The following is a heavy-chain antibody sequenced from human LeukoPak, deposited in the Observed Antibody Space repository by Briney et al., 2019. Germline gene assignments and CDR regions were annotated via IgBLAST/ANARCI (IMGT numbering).Heavy chain of an antibody. CDR1: GYTFTSYY. D-gene: IGHD1-1*01. V-gene: IGHV1-46*01. CDR2: INPSGGST. CDR3: ATDTLARLDD. J-gene: IGHJ4*02. Sequence: ASVKVSCKASGYTFTSYYMHWVRQAPGQGLEWMGIINPSGGSTSYAQKFQGRVTMTRDMSTSTVYMELSSLRSEDTAAYYCATDTLARLDDWGQGTPVTVSS.